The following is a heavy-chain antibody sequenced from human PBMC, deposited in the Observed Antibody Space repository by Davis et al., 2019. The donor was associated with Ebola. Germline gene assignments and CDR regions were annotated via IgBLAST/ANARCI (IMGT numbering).Heavy chain of an antibody. CDR3: AKAYDSSGYAWFDP. D-gene: IGHD3-22*01. J-gene: IGHJ5*02. Sequence: MPSETLSLTCAVYGGSFSGYYWSWIRQPPRKGLEWIGSIYYSGITYYNPSLKIRVTISVDTSKNQFSLKLSSVTAADTAVYYCAKAYDSSGYAWFDPWGQGTLVTVSS. CDR2: IYYSGIT. CDR1: GGSFSGYY. V-gene: IGHV4-34*01.